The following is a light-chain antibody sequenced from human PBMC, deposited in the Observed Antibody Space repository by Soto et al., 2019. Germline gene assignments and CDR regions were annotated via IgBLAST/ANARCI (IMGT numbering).Light chain of an antibody. CDR3: QQYNNWPPT. CDR1: QYINTR. J-gene: IGKJ5*01. CDR2: GAS. V-gene: IGKV3-15*01. Sequence: EIVLTQSPATLSSFPGDRVTLSCRASQYINTRLAWYQHRPGQAPRLLIYGASTRAIGIPARFSGSGSGTEFTLTINSLQSEDFAVYYCQQYNNWPPTFGQGTRLEIK.